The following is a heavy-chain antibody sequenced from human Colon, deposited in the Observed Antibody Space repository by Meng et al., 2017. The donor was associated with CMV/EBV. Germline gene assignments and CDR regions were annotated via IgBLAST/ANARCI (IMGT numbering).Heavy chain of an antibody. Sequence: ASVKVSCKVSGYTLTELSMHWVRQAPGKGLEWMGGFDPEDGETIYAQKFQGRVNMTEDTSTDTAYMELSSLRSEDTAVYYCATANDYGDYVKGDYGMDVWGQGTTVTVSS. D-gene: IGHD4-17*01. CDR2: FDPEDGET. CDR3: ATANDYGDYVKGDYGMDV. CDR1: GYTLTELS. V-gene: IGHV1-24*01. J-gene: IGHJ6*02.